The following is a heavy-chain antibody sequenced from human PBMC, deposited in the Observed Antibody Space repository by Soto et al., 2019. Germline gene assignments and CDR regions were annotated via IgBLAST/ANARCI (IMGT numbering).Heavy chain of an antibody. CDR2: VNDSGDRT. J-gene: IGHJ5*02. CDR3: VRDPQSSGWSYNWYDP. Sequence: PGGSLRLSCAASGFTFSSYAMSWVRQSPGEGLEWVSSVNDSGDRTYYADSVKGRFTISRDNSKNTLYLQINTLRAEDTALYYCVRDPQSSGWSYNWYDPRGQGTRVTVSS. CDR1: GFTFSSYA. D-gene: IGHD6-19*01. V-gene: IGHV3-23*01.